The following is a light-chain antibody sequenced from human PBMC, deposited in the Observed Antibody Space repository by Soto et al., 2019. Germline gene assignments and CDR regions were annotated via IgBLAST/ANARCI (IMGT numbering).Light chain of an antibody. Sequence: DIQMTQSPSSVSASVGDRVTITCRASQGISSWLAWYQQKPGKAPKLLIYAASSLQSGVPSRFSGSGSGTEYTLTTSSLQSEDSATNYYKQANSLPPFPVGPGTKVDIK. CDR2: AAS. CDR1: QGISSW. V-gene: IGKV1D-12*01. CDR3: KQANSLPPFP. J-gene: IGKJ3*01.